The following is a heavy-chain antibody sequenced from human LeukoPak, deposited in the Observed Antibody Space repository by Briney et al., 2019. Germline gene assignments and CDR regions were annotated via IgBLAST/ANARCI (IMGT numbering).Heavy chain of an antibody. Sequence: SETLSLTCAVYGGSFSGYYWSWIRQPPGKGLEWIGEINHSGSTNYNPSLKSRVTISVDTSKNQFSLKLSSVTAADTAVYYCVRGSIVVATFFDYWGQGTLVTVSS. CDR1: GGSFSGYY. J-gene: IGHJ4*02. CDR3: VRGSIVVATFFDY. D-gene: IGHD3-22*01. CDR2: INHSGST. V-gene: IGHV4-34*01.